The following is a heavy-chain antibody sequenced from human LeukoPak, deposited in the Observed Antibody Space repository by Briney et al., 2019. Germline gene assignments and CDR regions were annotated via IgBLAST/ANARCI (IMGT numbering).Heavy chain of an antibody. D-gene: IGHD2-2*01. CDR1: GGTFSSYA. J-gene: IGHJ4*02. CDR2: ISAYNGNT. CDR3: ARSSDQLHRFDY. Sequence: GASVKVSCKASGGTFSSYAISWVRQAPGQGLEWMGWISAYNGNTNYAQKLQGRVTMTTDTSTSTAYMELRSLRSDDTAVYYCARSSDQLHRFDYWGQGTLVTVSS. V-gene: IGHV1-18*01.